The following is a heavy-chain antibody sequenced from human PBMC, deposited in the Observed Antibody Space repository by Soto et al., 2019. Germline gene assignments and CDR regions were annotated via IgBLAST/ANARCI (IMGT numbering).Heavy chain of an antibody. V-gene: IGHV3-48*03. J-gene: IGHJ6*02. CDR2: ITSSGTTI. CDR1: GFTFSSYE. Sequence: EVQLVESGGGLVQPGGSLRLSCAASGFTFSSYEMNWVRQAPGKGLEWVSYITSSGTTIYYADSVKGRFTISRDNAKNSLFQQMNSLRAEDTAVYYCARAPLGGWLIGSGTYGYGMDVWGHGTTVTVSS. CDR3: ARAPLGGWLIGSGTYGYGMDV. D-gene: IGHD3-10*01.